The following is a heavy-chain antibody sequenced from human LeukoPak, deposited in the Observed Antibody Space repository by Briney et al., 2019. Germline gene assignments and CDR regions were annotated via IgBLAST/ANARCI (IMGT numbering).Heavy chain of an antibody. CDR3: AKEDGNDSSGYYYTTDAFDI. Sequence: GGSLRLSCAASGFTFSSYAMSWVRQAPGKGLEWVSAISGSGGSTYYADSVKGRFTISRDNSKNTLYLQMNSLRAEDTAVYYCAKEDGNDSSGYYYTTDAFDIWGQGTMVTVSS. V-gene: IGHV3-23*01. CDR1: GFTFSSYA. CDR2: ISGSGGST. J-gene: IGHJ3*02. D-gene: IGHD3-22*01.